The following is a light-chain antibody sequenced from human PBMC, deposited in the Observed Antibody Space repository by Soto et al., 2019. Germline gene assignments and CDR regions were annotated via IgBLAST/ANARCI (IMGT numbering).Light chain of an antibody. CDR3: ATWDNGLTGVV. V-gene: IGLV1-44*01. J-gene: IGLJ2*01. Sequence: QSVLTQTPSTSGTPGQRGTISCSGSSSNIGSNTVHWYQQIPGTAPKLLIYTNNQRSSGVSDRFSGSKSDTSASLVISGLQSEDEADYYCATWDNGLTGVVFGGGTKLTVL. CDR2: TNN. CDR1: SSNIGSNT.